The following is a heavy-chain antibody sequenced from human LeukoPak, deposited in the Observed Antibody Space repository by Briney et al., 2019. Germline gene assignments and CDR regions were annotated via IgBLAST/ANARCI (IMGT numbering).Heavy chain of an antibody. CDR1: GYTFTGYY. D-gene: IGHD5-18*01. CDR3: AREWEGGYSYGYDY. V-gene: IGHV1-2*02. Sequence: ASVKVSCKASGYTFTGYYMHWVRQAPGQGLEWMGWINPNSGGTDYAQKFQGRVTMTRDTSISTAYMELSRLRSDDTAVYYCAREWEGGYSYGYDYWGQGTLVTVSS. CDR2: INPNSGGT. J-gene: IGHJ4*02.